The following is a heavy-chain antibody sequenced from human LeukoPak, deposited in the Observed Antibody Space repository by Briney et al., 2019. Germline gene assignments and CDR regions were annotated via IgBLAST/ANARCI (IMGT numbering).Heavy chain of an antibody. CDR2: INPNSGGT. D-gene: IGHD1-26*01. J-gene: IGHJ6*02. CDR3: ARDGSYSDYYYYGMDA. CDR1: GYTFTGYY. V-gene: IGHV1-2*02. Sequence: ASVKVSCKASGYTFTGYYMHWVRQAPGQGLEWMGWINPNSGGTNYAQKFQGRVTMTRDTSISTAYMELSRLRSDDTAVYYCARDGSYSDYYYYGMDAWGQGTTVTVSS.